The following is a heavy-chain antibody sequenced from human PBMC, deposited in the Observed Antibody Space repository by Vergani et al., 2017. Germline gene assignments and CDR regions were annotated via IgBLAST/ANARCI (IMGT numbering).Heavy chain of an antibody. CDR3: ASNTHSEQRADR. Sequence: QVQLQESGPGLVKSSETLSLTCSVSFDSIRNLYCNWIRQPPGKGLEWIGSIHYSENTNYNPSLKTRVPISVDTSKNQFSLTLTSVTAADTAVYYCASNTHSEQRADRWGQGILVTVTS. V-gene: IGHV4-59*11. D-gene: IGHD1/OR15-1a*01. CDR1: FDSIRNLY. CDR2: IHYSENT. J-gene: IGHJ5*02.